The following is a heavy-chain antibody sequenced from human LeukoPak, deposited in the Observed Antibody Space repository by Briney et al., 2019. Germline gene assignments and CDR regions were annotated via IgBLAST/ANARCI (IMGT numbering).Heavy chain of an antibody. J-gene: IGHJ3*02. CDR2: ISSSGSTI. V-gene: IGHV3-11*04. Sequence: GGSLRLSCAASGFTFSDYFMSWIRQAPGKGLEWVSYISSSGSTIYYADSVKGRFTISRDNAKNSLFLQMNSLRAEDTAVYYCAKVILRFLEWDAFDIWGQGTMVTVSS. CDR3: AKVILRFLEWDAFDI. D-gene: IGHD3-3*01. CDR1: GFTFSDYF.